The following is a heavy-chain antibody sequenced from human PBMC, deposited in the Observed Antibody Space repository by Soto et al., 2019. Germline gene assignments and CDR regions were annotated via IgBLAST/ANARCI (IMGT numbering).Heavy chain of an antibody. CDR2: INPATGAA. D-gene: IGHD3-3*01. V-gene: IGHV1-2*02. CDR3: ARGGGVGVAGSAAFDM. CDR1: GYPVTAYY. J-gene: IGHJ3*02. Sequence: QLHLVQSGAVVKKPGASVTVSCSASGYPVTAYYMHWVRQAPGRGLEWMGGINPATGAAKYTQTFQGRVTMPRDTSTSTVFMELSGLTSEATAVFYCARGGGVGVAGSAAFDMWGQGTVVTVSS.